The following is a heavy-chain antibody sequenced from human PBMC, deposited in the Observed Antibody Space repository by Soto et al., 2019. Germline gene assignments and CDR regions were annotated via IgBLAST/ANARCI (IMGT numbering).Heavy chain of an antibody. D-gene: IGHD1-26*01. V-gene: IGHV3-11*01. Sequence: GGSLRLSCAASGFTFRNYYMSWIRQAPGKGLEWVSYISSSGITIYYADSVKGRFTISRDNAKNSLYLQMNSLRAEDTAVYYCARRNFNSGSYYFDYWGQGTLVTVSS. CDR2: ISSSGITI. CDR1: GFTFRNYY. CDR3: ARRNFNSGSYYFDY. J-gene: IGHJ4*02.